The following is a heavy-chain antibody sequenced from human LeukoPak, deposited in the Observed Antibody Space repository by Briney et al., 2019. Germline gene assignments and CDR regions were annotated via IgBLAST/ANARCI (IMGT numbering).Heavy chain of an antibody. CDR1: GGSISSSSYY. CDR3: ARGYGDYWNDAFDI. J-gene: IGHJ3*02. V-gene: IGHV4-39*01. CDR2: IYYSGST. Sequence: PSETLSLTCTVSGGSISSSSYYWGWIRQPPGKGLEWIGSIYYSGSTYYNPSLKSRVTISVDTSKNQFSLKLSSVTVADTAVYYCARGYGDYWNDAFDIWGQGTMVTVSS. D-gene: IGHD4-17*01.